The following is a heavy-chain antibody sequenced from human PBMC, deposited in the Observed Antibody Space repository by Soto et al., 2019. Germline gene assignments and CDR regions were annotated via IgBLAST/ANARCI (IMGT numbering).Heavy chain of an antibody. D-gene: IGHD6-13*01. CDR2: VSFDGSNK. V-gene: IGHV3-30-3*01. J-gene: IGHJ5*02. Sequence: QVQLVESGGGVVQPGRSLRLSCAASGFTFSTHAMHWVRQAPGKGLECVAIVSFDGSNKYYADSVKGRITIPRDNSKNTLYLQMSGLTPEDTAFYYCARDQTGITTAGGGRIDRWGQGTLVTVSS. CDR3: ARDQTGITTAGGGRIDR. CDR1: GFTFSTHA.